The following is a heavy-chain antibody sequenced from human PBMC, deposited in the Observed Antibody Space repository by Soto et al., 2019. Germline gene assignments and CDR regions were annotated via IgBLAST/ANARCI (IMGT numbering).Heavy chain of an antibody. V-gene: IGHV4-34*01. CDR2: INHRGST. CDR3: ARELAVARGAFDI. J-gene: IGHJ3*02. CDR1: GGSFSGYY. Sequence: QVQLQQWGAGLLKPSETLSLTCAVYGGSFSGYYWSWISQSPGKGLEWIGEINHRGSTNYNPSLRSRVTISVDTSKNQFSLKLSSVTAADTAVYYSARELAVARGAFDIWGQGTMVTVSS. D-gene: IGHD6-19*01.